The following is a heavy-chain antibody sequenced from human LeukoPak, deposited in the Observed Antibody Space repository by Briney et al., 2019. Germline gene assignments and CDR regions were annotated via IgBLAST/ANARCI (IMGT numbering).Heavy chain of an antibody. CDR3: TRASGYSSGAVDY. V-gene: IGHV3-9*03. Sequence: PGRSLRLSCAASGFTFDDYAMHWVRQAPGKGLELVSGISWNSGSIGYADSVKGRFTISRDNAKSTLYLQMNSLRADDMALYYCTRASGYSSGAVDYWGQGTLVTVSS. CDR1: GFTFDDYA. J-gene: IGHJ4*02. CDR2: ISWNSGSI. D-gene: IGHD5-18*01.